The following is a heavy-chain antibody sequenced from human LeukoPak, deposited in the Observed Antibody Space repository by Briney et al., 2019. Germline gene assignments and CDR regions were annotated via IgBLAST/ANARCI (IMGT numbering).Heavy chain of an antibody. CDR2: IYYSGST. CDR1: GGSISSSSYY. D-gene: IGHD4-17*01. V-gene: IGHV4-39*07. CDR3: ARDHGKTSSFDS. J-gene: IGHJ4*02. Sequence: PSETLSLTCTVSGGSISSSSYYWGWIRQPPGKGLEWIGSIYYSGSTNYNPSLKSRVTISVDKSKNQFSLKLSSVTAADTAVYYCARDHGKTSSFDSWGQGTLVTVSS.